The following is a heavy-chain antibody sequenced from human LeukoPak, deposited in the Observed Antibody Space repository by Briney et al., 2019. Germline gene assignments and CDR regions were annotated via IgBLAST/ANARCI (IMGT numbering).Heavy chain of an antibody. J-gene: IGHJ4*02. CDR1: GFTFSSYS. CDR2: ISSSISTI. V-gene: IGHV3-48*01. D-gene: IGHD3-10*01. Sequence: GGSLRLSCAASGFTFSSYSMNWVRQAPGKGLEWVSYISSSISTIYYADSVKGRFTISRDNAKNSLYLQMNSLRAEDTAVYYCARSLGWYYGSGSWLDYWGQGTLVTVSS. CDR3: ARSLGWYYGSGSWLDY.